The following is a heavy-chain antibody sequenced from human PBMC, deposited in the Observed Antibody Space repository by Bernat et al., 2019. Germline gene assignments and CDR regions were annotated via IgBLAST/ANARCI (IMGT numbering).Heavy chain of an antibody. CDR3: AKDQERGLYSSSSIGSSDY. Sequence: EVQLLESGGGLVQPGGSLRLSCAASGFTFSSYAMSWVRQAPGKGLEWVSAISGSGGSTYYADSVKGRFTISRDNSKNTLYLQMNSLRAEDTAVYYCAKDQERGLYSSSSIGSSDYWGQGTLVTVSS. J-gene: IGHJ4*02. CDR2: ISGSGGST. CDR1: GFTFSSYA. V-gene: IGHV3-23*01. D-gene: IGHD6-6*01.